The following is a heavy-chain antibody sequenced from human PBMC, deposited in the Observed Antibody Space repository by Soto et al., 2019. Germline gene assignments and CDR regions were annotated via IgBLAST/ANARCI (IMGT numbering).Heavy chain of an antibody. CDR2: IWYDGSNK. Sequence: GGSLRLSCAASGFTFSSYGMHWVRQAPGKGLEWVAVIWYDGSNKYYADSVKGRFTISRDNSKNTLYLQMNSLRAEDTAVYYCARDMTTVTTRIFFLMDVWGQGTTVTVSS. CDR1: GFTFSSYG. V-gene: IGHV3-33*01. CDR3: ARDMTTVTTRIFFLMDV. D-gene: IGHD4-17*01. J-gene: IGHJ6*02.